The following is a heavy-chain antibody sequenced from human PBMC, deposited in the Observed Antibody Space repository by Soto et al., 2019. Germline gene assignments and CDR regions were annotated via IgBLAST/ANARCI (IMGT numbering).Heavy chain of an antibody. D-gene: IGHD1-1*01. Sequence: SETLSLNCTVSGASISSADYYWSWILQTPGKGLEWIGHIFYSVTTYYNPSLKSRLTISVDTSKNHFSLRLTSVTAADTAVYYCARDLWVEPELYYYGMDVWGQGNTVT. CDR1: GASISSADYY. J-gene: IGHJ6*02. CDR2: IFYSVTT. V-gene: IGHV4-30-4*01. CDR3: ARDLWVEPELYYYGMDV.